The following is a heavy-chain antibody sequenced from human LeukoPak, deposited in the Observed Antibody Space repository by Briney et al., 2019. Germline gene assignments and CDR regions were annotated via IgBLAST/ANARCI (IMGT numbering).Heavy chain of an antibody. CDR2: IYSGGTT. Sequence: GGSLRLSCAASGFTVSRSYMTWVREAPGKRLHGISVIYSGGTTDYADSVKGRFTISRDSSKHTLYLQMNSLRAEDTAFYYCARDHCSGGSCYSAYWGQGTLVTVSS. CDR1: GFTVSRSY. V-gene: IGHV3-53*01. D-gene: IGHD2-15*01. CDR3: ARDHCSGGSCYSAY. J-gene: IGHJ4*02.